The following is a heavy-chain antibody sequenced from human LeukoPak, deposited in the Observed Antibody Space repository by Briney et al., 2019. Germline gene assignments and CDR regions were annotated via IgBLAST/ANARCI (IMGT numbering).Heavy chain of an antibody. CDR1: GGSISRNTAH. CDR3: AGGGNSDRWYYH. Sequence: SETLSLTCTVPGGSISRNTAHWGWIRHPPGKGLEWIGTINYSGNTYYSPSLKGRVTISVDTSKKQFSLELTSMTAADAAVYFCAGGGNSDRWYYHWGQGTRVIVSA. CDR2: INYSGNT. V-gene: IGHV4-39*07. D-gene: IGHD6-13*01. J-gene: IGHJ4*02.